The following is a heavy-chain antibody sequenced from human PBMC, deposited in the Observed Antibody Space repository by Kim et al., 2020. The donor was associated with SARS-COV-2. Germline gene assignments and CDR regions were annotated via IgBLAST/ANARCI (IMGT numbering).Heavy chain of an antibody. CDR2: IYDSGST. CDR1: GGSISSSNW. Sequence: SETLSLTCAVSGGSISSSNWWSGVRQPPGKGLEWIGEIYDSGSTNYKPSLKGRVTISVDKSKNQFSLKLSCVTAADTAVYYCARVLLGYYDSSGYHYYSYGMDVWGQGTTVTVSS. J-gene: IGHJ6*02. D-gene: IGHD3-22*01. CDR3: ARVLLGYYDSSGYHYYSYGMDV. V-gene: IGHV4-4*02.